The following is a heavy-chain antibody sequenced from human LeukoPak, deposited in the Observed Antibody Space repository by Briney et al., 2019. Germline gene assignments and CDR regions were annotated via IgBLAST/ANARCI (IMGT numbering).Heavy chain of an antibody. D-gene: IGHD3-10*01. CDR2: IIWSGGST. CDR1: GFTFEDYG. J-gene: IGHJ4*02. CDR3: ARDDYGSGSWNDY. Sequence: GGSLRLSCAASGFTFEDYGMSWVRQTPGKGLEWVSGIIWSGGSTGYADSVRGRFTISRDNAKNSLYLQMNSLRAEDTALYYCARDDYGSGSWNDYWGQGTLVTVSS. V-gene: IGHV3-20*04.